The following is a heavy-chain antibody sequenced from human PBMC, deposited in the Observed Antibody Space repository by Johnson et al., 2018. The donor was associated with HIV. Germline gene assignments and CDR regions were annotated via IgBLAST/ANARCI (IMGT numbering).Heavy chain of an antibody. D-gene: IGHD6-13*01. CDR1: GFTVSSNY. Sequence: VQLVESGGGVVQPGRSLRLSCAASGFTVSSNYMSWVRQAPGKGLEWVSVIYSGGSTYYADSVKGRFTISRDNSKNTLYLQMNSLRAEDTAVYYCARVRQQLVSDAFDIWGQGTMVTVSS. CDR3: ARVRQQLVSDAFDI. CDR2: IYSGGST. V-gene: IGHV3-66*01. J-gene: IGHJ3*02.